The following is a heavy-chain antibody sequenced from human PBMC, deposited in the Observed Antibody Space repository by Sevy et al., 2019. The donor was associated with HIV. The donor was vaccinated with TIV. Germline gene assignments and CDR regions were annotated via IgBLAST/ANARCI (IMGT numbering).Heavy chain of an antibody. D-gene: IGHD5-18*01. CDR1: GFTFSNAW. CDR3: RYSYGPFDY. J-gene: IGHJ4*02. Sequence: GGSLRLSCAASGFTFSNAWMSWVRQAPGKGLEWVGRIKSKTDGGTTDYAAPVKGRFTISRDDSKNTLFLQMNSLKTGDTAVDYCRYSYGPFDYWGQGTLVTVSS. V-gene: IGHV3-15*01. CDR2: IKSKTDGGTT.